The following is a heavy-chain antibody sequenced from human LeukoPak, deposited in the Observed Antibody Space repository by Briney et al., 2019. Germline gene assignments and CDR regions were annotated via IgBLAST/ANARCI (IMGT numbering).Heavy chain of an antibody. CDR3: SRSFFSWSYAFDF. CDR2: VDYSGYT. CDR1: GVTVSNTNYY. Sequence: PSETLSLTCSVSGVTVSNTNYYWGWIGQPPGKGLEWLGSVDYSGYTYQSPSHNSRVTISVDTSKNQVSLKMTSVDAGDPAVYYFSRSFFSWSYAFDFWGHGTLVTVSS. V-gene: IGHV4-39*07. J-gene: IGHJ4*01. D-gene: IGHD3-16*01.